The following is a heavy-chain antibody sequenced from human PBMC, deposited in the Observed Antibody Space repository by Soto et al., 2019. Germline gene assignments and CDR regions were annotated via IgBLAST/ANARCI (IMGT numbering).Heavy chain of an antibody. Sequence: EVQLVESGGGLVQPGGSLRLSCAASGFTFSNYWMYWVRQAPGKGLEWVSRINSDGSVSSHADSVRGRLTISRDNVKSTLSLHMDRLRAEDTAVYFCARGDCVGGTCYSLAGSFFYYMDVWGKGTTVTVFS. CDR3: ARGDCVGGTCYSLAGSFFYYMDV. CDR1: GFTFSNYW. D-gene: IGHD2-15*01. CDR2: INSDGSVS. J-gene: IGHJ6*03. V-gene: IGHV3-74*02.